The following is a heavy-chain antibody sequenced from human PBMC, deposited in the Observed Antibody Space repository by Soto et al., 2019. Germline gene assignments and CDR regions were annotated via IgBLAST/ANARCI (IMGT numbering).Heavy chain of an antibody. CDR1: GFTFSSYS. V-gene: IGHV3-48*01. D-gene: IGHD2-15*01. J-gene: IGHJ6*03. CDR2: ISSSSSTI. CDR3: ARRSYCSGGSCYIDYYYYYMDV. Sequence: GGSLRLSCAASGFTFSSYSMNWVRQAPGKGLEWVSYISSSSSTIYYADSVKGRFTISRDNAKNSLYLQMNSLRAEDTAVYYCARRSYCSGGSCYIDYYYYYMDVWGKGTTVTVSS.